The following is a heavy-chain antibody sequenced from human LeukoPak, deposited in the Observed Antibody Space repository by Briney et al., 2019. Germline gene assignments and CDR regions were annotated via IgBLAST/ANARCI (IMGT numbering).Heavy chain of an antibody. J-gene: IGHJ4*02. CDR2: ISSSSSTI. CDR3: GSTPSPGGSYFFHFDY. D-gene: IGHD1-26*01. Sequence: PGGSLRLSCAASGFTFSSYSMNWVRQAPGKGLEWVSYISSSSSTIYYADSVKGRFTISRDNAKNSLYLQMNSLRAEDTAVYYCGSTPSPGGSYFFHFDYWGQGPLVTVSS. CDR1: GFTFSSYS. V-gene: IGHV3-48*01.